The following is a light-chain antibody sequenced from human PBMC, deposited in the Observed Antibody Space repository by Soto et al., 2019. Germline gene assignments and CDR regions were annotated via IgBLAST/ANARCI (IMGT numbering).Light chain of an antibody. V-gene: IGKV2-28*01. CDR3: MQALQTPLT. Sequence: DIVMTQSPLSLPVTPGEPASISCRSSQSLLHSSGHNYLDWYLQKPGQSPQLLIYLGSTRASGVPDGFSGSGSGTDFTLKISRVEAEDVGIYYCMQALQTPLTFGGGTKVEIK. CDR2: LGS. J-gene: IGKJ4*01. CDR1: QSLLHSSGHNY.